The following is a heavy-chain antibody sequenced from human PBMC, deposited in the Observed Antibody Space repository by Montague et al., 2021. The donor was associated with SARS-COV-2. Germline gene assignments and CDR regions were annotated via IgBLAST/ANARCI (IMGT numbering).Heavy chain of an antibody. D-gene: IGHD3-22*01. CDR2: LYTSGST. V-gene: IGHV4-4*07. CDR3: ARERGPYYFDSSGYHNAFVI. J-gene: IGHJ3*02. CDR1: GGSISSYY. Sequence: SETLSLTCTVSGGSISSYYWSWILQPAGKGLEWIGRLYTSGSTNYNPSLKSRVTISVDTSKNQFSLKLSSVTAADTAVYYCARERGPYYFDSSGYHNAFVIWGQGTMVTVSS.